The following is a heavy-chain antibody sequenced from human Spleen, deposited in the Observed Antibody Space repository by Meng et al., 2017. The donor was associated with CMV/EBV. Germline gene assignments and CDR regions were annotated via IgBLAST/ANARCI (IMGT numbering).Heavy chain of an antibody. CDR2: MTRQATT. D-gene: IGHD2-15*01. Sequence: CATSGFRVTSFAMNWVRQAPGKRLEWVAGMTRQATTYYADSVRGRFTISRDNNENTLFLQMDSLRAEDTAIYFCAKDHPSDGWPAFDCWGQGTLVTVSS. CDR3: AKDHPSDGWPAFDC. J-gene: IGHJ4*02. V-gene: IGHV3-23*01. CDR1: GFRVTSFA.